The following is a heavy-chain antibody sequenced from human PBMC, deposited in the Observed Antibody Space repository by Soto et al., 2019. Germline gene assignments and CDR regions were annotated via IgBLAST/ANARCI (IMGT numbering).Heavy chain of an antibody. CDR3: ARDLRDYYDSSGYPGGMDV. CDR2: ISSSGSTI. Sequence: EVQLVESGGGLVQPGGSLRLSCAASGFTFSSYEMNWVRQAPGKGLEWVSYISSSGSTIYYADSVKGRFTISRDNAKNSLYLQMNSLRAEDTAVYYCARDLRDYYDSSGYPGGMDVWGQGTTVTVSS. CDR1: GFTFSSYE. D-gene: IGHD3-22*01. V-gene: IGHV3-48*03. J-gene: IGHJ6*02.